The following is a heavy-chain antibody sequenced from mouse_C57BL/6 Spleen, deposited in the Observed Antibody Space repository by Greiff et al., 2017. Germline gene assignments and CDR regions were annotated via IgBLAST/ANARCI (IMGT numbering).Heavy chain of an antibody. D-gene: IGHD2-3*01. CDR2: IDPSDSYT. CDR1: GYTFTSYW. V-gene: IGHV1-69*01. J-gene: IGHJ3*01. Sequence: QVQLQQPGAELVMPGASVKLSCKASGYTFTSYWMHWVKQRPGQGLEWIGGIDPSDSYTNYNQKFKGKSTLTVDKSSSTAYMQLSSLTAEDSAVYYGARNKDGYLRGFAYWGQGTLVTVSA. CDR3: ARNKDGYLRGFAY.